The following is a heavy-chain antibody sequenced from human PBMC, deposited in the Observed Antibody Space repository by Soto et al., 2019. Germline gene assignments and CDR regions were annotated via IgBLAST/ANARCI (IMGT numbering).Heavy chain of an antibody. CDR3: ARPQDHGDYSPDY. D-gene: IGHD4-17*01. V-gene: IGHV3-48*02. CDR1: GFTFSSYN. J-gene: IGHJ4*02. CDR2: ISSSSYTI. Sequence: EVQLVESGGVVVQPGGSRRLSCAASGFTFSSYNINWVRQAPGKVLEWVSYISSSSYTIYYTDSVKGRFTISRDNAKNSVYLQMNSLRDEDTAVYYCARPQDHGDYSPDYWGQGTLVTVSS.